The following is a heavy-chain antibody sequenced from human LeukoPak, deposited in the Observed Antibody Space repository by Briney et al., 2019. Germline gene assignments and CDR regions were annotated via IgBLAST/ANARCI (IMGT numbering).Heavy chain of an antibody. D-gene: IGHD1-26*01. V-gene: IGHV3-7*03. CDR3: ARAIVGATSYYFDY. CDR1: GFTFSSYW. J-gene: IGHJ4*02. Sequence: GGSLRLSCAASGFTFSSYWMSWVRQAPGKGLEWVANIKQDGSEKYYVDSVKGRFTISRDNSKNTLYLQMNSLRAEDTALYYCARAIVGATSYYFDYWGQGTLVTVSS. CDR2: IKQDGSEK.